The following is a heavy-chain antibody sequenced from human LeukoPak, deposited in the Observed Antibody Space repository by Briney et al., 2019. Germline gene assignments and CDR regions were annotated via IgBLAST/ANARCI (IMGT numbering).Heavy chain of an antibody. J-gene: IGHJ4*02. CDR3: ASTYSSSSFDY. CDR1: GFSFSIYA. CDR2: INHSGST. Sequence: GSLRLSCAASGFSFSIYAVSWVRQAPGKGLEWIGEINHSGSTNYNPSLKSRVTISVDTSKNQFPLKLSSVTAADTAVYYCASTYSSSSFDYWGQGTLVTVSS. D-gene: IGHD6-6*01. V-gene: IGHV4-34*01.